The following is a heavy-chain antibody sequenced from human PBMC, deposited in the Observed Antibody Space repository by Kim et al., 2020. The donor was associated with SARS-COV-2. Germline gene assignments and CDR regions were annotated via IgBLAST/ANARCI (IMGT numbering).Heavy chain of an antibody. D-gene: IGHD3-10*01. CDR1: GGSISSGGYS. CDR3: ARGCGSGSPYGMDV. CDR2: IYYSGST. J-gene: IGHJ6*02. V-gene: IGHV4-30-2*01. Sequence: SETLSLTCAVSGGSISSGGYSWSWIRQPPGKGLEWIGYIYYSGSTYYNPFLKSRGTISVDRSKNQFSLKLSSVTAAATAVYYCARGCGSGSPYGMDVWG.